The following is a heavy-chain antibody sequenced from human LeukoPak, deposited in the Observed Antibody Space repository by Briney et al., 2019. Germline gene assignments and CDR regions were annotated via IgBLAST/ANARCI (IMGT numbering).Heavy chain of an antibody. V-gene: IGHV4-38-2*02. CDR2: IYHSGST. CDR3: ARRVGVALDY. J-gene: IGHJ4*02. Sequence: SETLSLTCTVCGYPISSGYYWGWVRQPPGKGLEWIGSIYHSGSTYYNPSLQSRVTISVDTSKNRFSLKLSSVTAADTAVYYCARRVGVALDYWGQGTLVTVSS. CDR1: GYPISSGYY. D-gene: IGHD2-21*01.